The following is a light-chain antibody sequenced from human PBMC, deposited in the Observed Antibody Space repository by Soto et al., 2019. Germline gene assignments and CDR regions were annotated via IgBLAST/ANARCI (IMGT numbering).Light chain of an antibody. Sequence: QSTLTHPASVSGSPGQSITLSCTGTSSDVGYYNYVSWYQQHLGKAPKVLIYEVRNRPSGASSRFSGSKSGNTAFLTISGLQPEDEADYYCSSYTRSSSVLFGGGTKLTVL. CDR2: EVR. V-gene: IGLV2-14*01. CDR1: SSDVGYYNY. J-gene: IGLJ2*01. CDR3: SSYTRSSSVL.